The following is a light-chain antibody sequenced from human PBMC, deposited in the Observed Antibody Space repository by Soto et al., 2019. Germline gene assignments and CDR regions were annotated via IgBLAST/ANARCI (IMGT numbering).Light chain of an antibody. CDR2: DVT. CDR1: SSDVGGYNY. V-gene: IGLV2-14*03. J-gene: IGLJ1*01. Sequence: QSVLTQPASVSGSPGQSITISCTGTSSDVGGYNYVSWYQHHPGKAPKLIIYDVTNRPSGVSNPFSGSKSGNTASLTISGLHPEDEADYYCSSYTTSNTRQIVFGTGTKSPS. CDR3: SSYTTSNTRQIV.